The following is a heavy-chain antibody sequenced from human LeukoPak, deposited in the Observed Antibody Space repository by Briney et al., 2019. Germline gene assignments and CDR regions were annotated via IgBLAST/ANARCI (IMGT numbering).Heavy chain of an antibody. CDR2: ISPYNGNT. J-gene: IGHJ4*02. V-gene: IGHV1-18*01. Sequence: ASVKVSCKASGYTFTGQHIHWARQAPGQGLEWMGWISPYNGNTNFAQKLQGRVTLTTDTSTSTAYLELRSLRSDDTAVYYCARGETRNDYWGQGTLVTVSS. D-gene: IGHD3-16*01. CDR3: ARGETRNDY. CDR1: GYTFTGQH.